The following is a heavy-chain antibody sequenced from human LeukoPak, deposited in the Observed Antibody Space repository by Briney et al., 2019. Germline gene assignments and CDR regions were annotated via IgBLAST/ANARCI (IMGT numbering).Heavy chain of an antibody. D-gene: IGHD6-13*01. CDR3: ATGEAYSSSRSLDY. Sequence: ASVKVSCKVSGYTLTELSMHWVRQAPGKGLEWMGGFDPEDGETIYAQKFQGRVTMTEDTSTDTAYMELSSLRSEDTAVYYCATGEAYSSSRSLDYWGQGTLVTVSS. V-gene: IGHV1-24*01. CDR2: FDPEDGET. J-gene: IGHJ4*02. CDR1: GYTLTELS.